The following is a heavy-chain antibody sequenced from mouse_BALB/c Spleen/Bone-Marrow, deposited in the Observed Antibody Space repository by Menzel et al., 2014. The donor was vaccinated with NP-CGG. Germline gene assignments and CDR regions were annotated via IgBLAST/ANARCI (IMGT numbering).Heavy chain of an antibody. CDR2: ISSGDGST. CDR1: GFAFSGND. D-gene: IGHD2-2*01. V-gene: IGHV5-12-1*01. Sequence: VQLKESGGGLVKPGGSLKLSCAASGFAFSGNDMSWVRQTPEKRLEWVAYISSGDGSTYYPDTVKGRFTISRDNAKNTLYLQMNSLMSEDTAMYYCARQRGYAYAMDYWGQGTTVTVSS. J-gene: IGHJ4*01. CDR3: ARQRGYAYAMDY.